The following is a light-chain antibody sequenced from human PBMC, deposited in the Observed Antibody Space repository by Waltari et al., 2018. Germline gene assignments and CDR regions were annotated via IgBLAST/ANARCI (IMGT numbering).Light chain of an antibody. Sequence: QAVLTQPSSLSASPGASASLTCTLRSVINVGTYRIYWYQQKPGSPPQYPLRYKSDSDKQQGSGVPSRFSGSKDASANAGILLISGLQSEDEADYYCMIWHSSAVVFGGGTKLTVL. CDR3: MIWHSSAVV. CDR1: SVINVGTYR. CDR2: YKSDSDK. J-gene: IGLJ2*01. V-gene: IGLV5-45*03.